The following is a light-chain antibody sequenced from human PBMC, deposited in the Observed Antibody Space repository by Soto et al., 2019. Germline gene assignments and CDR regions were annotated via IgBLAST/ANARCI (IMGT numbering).Light chain of an antibody. CDR3: SSYTSISTLL. CDR1: SSDVGGYNY. J-gene: IGLJ2*01. CDR2: EVS. V-gene: IGLV2-14*01. Sequence: QSALTQPASVSGSPGQSITISCTGTSSDVGGYNYVSWYQQHPGKAPKLMIYEVSHRPSGISNRFSGSKSANTASLTISGLQAEDEDDYYCSSYTSISTLLFGGGTKLTVL.